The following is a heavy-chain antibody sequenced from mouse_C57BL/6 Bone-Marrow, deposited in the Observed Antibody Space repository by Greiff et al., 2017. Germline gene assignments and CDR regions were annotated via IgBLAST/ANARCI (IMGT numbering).Heavy chain of an antibody. J-gene: IGHJ4*01. D-gene: IGHD2-5*01. CDR1: GYTFTDYY. CDR3: ARGAYYSTGGYAMDY. CDR2: INPNNGGT. Sequence: VQLQQSGPELVKPGASVKISCKASGYTFTDYYMNWVKQSHGKSLEWIGDINPNNGGTSYNQKFKGKATLTVDKSSSTAYMELRSLTSEDSAVYYCARGAYYSTGGYAMDYWGQGTSVTVSS. V-gene: IGHV1-26*01.